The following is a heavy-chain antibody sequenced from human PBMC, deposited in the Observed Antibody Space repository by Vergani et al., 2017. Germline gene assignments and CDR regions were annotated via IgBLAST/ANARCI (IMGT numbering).Heavy chain of an antibody. J-gene: IGHJ3*02. CDR3: ATASDSSGYYDAYDAFDI. D-gene: IGHD3-22*01. Sequence: QVQLVQSGAEVKKPGASVKVSCKVSGYTLTELSMHWVRPAPGKGLEWMGGFEPEDGETIYAQKFQGRVTMTEDTSTDTAYMELRSLRSEDTAVYYCATASDSSGYYDAYDAFDIWGQGTMVTVSS. V-gene: IGHV1-24*01. CDR2: FEPEDGET. CDR1: GYTLTELS.